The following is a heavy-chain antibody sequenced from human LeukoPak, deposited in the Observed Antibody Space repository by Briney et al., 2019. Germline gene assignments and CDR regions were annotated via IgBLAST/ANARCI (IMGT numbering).Heavy chain of an antibody. CDR2: IYPTDSDA. CDR3: GASPSATGTERYY. J-gene: IGHJ4*02. D-gene: IGHD6-13*01. Sequence: GESLKISCKGSGYTFTTYWIGWVRQAPGKGLEWMGVIYPTDSDARYSPSFQGQVTISVDKSISTVYLQWNSLKASDSAMYYCGASPSATGTERYYWGQGTLVTVSS. CDR1: GYTFTTYW. V-gene: IGHV5-51*01.